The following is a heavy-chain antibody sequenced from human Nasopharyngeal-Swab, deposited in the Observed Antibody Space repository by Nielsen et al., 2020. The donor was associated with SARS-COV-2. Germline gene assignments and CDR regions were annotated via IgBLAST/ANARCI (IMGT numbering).Heavy chain of an antibody. V-gene: IGHV4-59*08. J-gene: IGHJ4*02. Sequence: SETLSLTCSISGDSMSSFYWTWIRQPPGKGLEWIGFIYYAGSTKYNPSLESRVTMSVDTSKNQFSLRLNSVTAADTAVYYCARRVIVSEIFDYWGQGKLVTVSS. CDR2: IYYAGST. CDR3: ARRVIVSEIFDY. D-gene: IGHD2-21*01. CDR1: GDSMSSFY.